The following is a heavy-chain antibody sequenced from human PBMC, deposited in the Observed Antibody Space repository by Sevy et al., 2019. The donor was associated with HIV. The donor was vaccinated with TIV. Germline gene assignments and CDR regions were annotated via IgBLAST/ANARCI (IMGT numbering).Heavy chain of an antibody. CDR1: GFTFSDYY. J-gene: IGHJ4*02. Sequence: GGSLRLSCAASGFTFSDYYMSWIRQAPGKGLEWVSNISNNGGTTYYADSVKGRFTISRDNAKKSLYLQMNSLRAKDTAVYYCERLTGWRFDYWGQGTLVTVSS. D-gene: IGHD6-25*01. CDR2: ISNNGGTT. V-gene: IGHV3-11*04. CDR3: ERLTGWRFDY.